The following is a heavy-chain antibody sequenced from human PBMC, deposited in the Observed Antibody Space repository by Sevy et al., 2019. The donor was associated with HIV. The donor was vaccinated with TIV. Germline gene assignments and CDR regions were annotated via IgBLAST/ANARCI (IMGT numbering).Heavy chain of an antibody. CDR3: ARVERDYYGSGSYFWWFDP. Sequence: SETLSLTCTVSGGSISSYYWSWIRQPPGKGLEWIGYIYYSGSTNYNPSLKIRVTISVDTSKNQFSLKLSSVTAADTAVYYCARVERDYYGSGSYFWWFDPWGQGTLVTVSS. D-gene: IGHD3-10*01. J-gene: IGHJ5*02. CDR1: GGSISSYY. V-gene: IGHV4-59*01. CDR2: IYYSGST.